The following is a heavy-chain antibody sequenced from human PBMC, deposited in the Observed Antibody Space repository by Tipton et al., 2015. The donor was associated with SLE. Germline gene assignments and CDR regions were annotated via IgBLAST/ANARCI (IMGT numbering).Heavy chain of an antibody. CDR2: INHVGSI. D-gene: IGHD3-9*01. V-gene: IGHV4-34*01. J-gene: IGHJ1*01. CDR1: GGSLSGHY. CDR3: ARSGLDDISYFEE. Sequence: LRLSCGVYGGSLSGHYWSWIRQPPGKGLEWIVEINHVGSINYNPSLESRVTISLDKSKNQFSLKLSHVTAADTAVYYCARSGLDDISYFEEWGQGSLLTVSS.